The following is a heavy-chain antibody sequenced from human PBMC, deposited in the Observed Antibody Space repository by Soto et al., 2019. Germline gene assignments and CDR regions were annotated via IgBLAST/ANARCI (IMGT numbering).Heavy chain of an antibody. D-gene: IGHD6-19*01. CDR1: GYTFTSYD. CDR3: AVIARGAVAFNFDY. J-gene: IGHJ4*02. V-gene: IGHV1-8*01. Sequence: VKVSCKASGYTFTSYDINWVRQATGQGLEWMGWMNPNSGNTGYAQKFQGRVTMTRNTSISTAYMELSSLRSEDTAVYYCAVIARGAVAFNFDYWGQGTLVTVSS. CDR2: MNPNSGNT.